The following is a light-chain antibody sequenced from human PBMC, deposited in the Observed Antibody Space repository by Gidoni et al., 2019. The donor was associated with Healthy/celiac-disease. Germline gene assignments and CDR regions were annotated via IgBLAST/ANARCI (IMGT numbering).Light chain of an antibody. CDR3: MQALQTPWT. J-gene: IGKJ1*01. V-gene: IGKV2-28*01. CDR1: QSLLHSNGYNY. CDR2: LGS. Sequence: DILLTQSPLSLPVTPGEPASISCRSSQSLLHSNGYNYLDWYLQKPGQSPQLLIYLGSNRASGVPDRCSGSGSGTDFTLKISRVEAEDVGVYYCMQALQTPWTFGQGTKVEIK.